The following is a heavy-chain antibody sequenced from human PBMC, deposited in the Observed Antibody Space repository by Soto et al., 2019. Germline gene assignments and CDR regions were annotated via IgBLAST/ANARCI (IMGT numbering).Heavy chain of an antibody. CDR3: ARICYDRSGYFYYYGMDV. D-gene: IGHD3-22*01. CDR1: GGTFSTDA. CDR2: IIPLFGTP. V-gene: IGHV1-69*13. Sequence: SVKVSCKASGGTFSTDAINWVRQAPGQGLEWMGGIIPLFGTPNYAQKFQGRVTIAADESTTTAYMELSSLRSEDTAVYYCARICYDRSGYFYYYGMDVWGQGTTVTVSS. J-gene: IGHJ6*02.